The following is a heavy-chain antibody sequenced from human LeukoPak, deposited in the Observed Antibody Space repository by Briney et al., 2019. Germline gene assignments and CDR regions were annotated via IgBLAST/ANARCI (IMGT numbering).Heavy chain of an antibody. J-gene: IGHJ4*02. CDR3: ARDRGRWLQSVDY. Sequence: PGGSLRLSCAASGFTFSSYAMHWVRQAPGKGLEYGSAISSNGGSTYYANSVKGRFTISRDNSKNTLYLQMGSLRAEDMAVYYCARDRGRWLQSVDYWGQGTLVTVSS. D-gene: IGHD5-24*01. CDR1: GFTFSSYA. V-gene: IGHV3-64*01. CDR2: ISSNGGST.